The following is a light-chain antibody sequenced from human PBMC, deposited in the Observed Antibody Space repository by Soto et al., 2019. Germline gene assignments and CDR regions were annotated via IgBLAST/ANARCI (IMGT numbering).Light chain of an antibody. J-gene: IGLJ3*02. Sequence: QSALTQPASVSGSPGQSITISCTGTSSDAGNYNFVSWYQQHPGKAPKVIIYEDSTRPSGVSNRISGSKSGNTASLTISGLQAEDGADYYCCSYAGSSTSWVFGGGTQLTVL. CDR1: SSDAGNYNF. CDR2: EDS. V-gene: IGLV2-23*01. CDR3: CSYAGSSTSWV.